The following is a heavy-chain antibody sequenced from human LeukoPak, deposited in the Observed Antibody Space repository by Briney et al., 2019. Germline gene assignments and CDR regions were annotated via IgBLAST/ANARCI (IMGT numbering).Heavy chain of an antibody. CDR3: AKGPVGVTTRNYFDY. D-gene: IGHD1-26*01. CDR1: GFTFSNYA. Sequence: GGSLRLSCAASGFTFSNYAMTWVRQAPGKGLEWVSIISGSGGSTYHADSVKGRFTISRDNSKNTLYLQMNSLRADDTAVYYCAKGPVGVTTRNYFDYWGQGTLVTVSS. V-gene: IGHV3-23*01. CDR2: ISGSGGST. J-gene: IGHJ4*02.